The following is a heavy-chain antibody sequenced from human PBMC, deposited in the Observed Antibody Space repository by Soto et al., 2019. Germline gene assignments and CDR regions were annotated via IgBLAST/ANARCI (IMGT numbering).Heavy chain of an antibody. Sequence: EVQLVESGGGLVKPGGSLRLSCAASGFTFSSYSMNWVRQAPGKGLEWVSSISSSSSYIYYADSVKGRFTISRDNAKNSLFLQMNSLRAEDTAVYYCARYSSRWHPYYFDYWGQGTLVTVSS. CDR1: GFTFSSYS. J-gene: IGHJ4*02. CDR2: ISSSSSYI. V-gene: IGHV3-21*01. CDR3: ARYSSRWHPYYFDY. D-gene: IGHD6-19*01.